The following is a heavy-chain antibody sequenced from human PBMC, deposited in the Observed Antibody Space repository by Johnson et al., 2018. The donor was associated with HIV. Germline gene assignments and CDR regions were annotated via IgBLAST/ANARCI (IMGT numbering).Heavy chain of an antibody. J-gene: IGHJ3*02. CDR1: GFTFSDYY. Sequence: QVQLVESGGGLVKPGGSLRLSCAASGFTFSDYYMIWIRQAPGKGLEWLSYITSSGTSSYYADSVKGRLTISRDNAKNSLYLQMNSLRAEDTAVYYCARVGQQSNAFDIWGQGALVTVSA. D-gene: IGHD6-13*01. V-gene: IGHV3-11*01. CDR2: ITSSGTSS. CDR3: ARVGQQSNAFDI.